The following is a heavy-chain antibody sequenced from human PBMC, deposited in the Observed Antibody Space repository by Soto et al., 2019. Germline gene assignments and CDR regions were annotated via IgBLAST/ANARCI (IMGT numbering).Heavy chain of an antibody. CDR2: IGTAGDT. CDR1: GFTFSSYD. V-gene: IGHV3-13*01. Sequence: PGGSLRLSCAASGFTFSSYDMHWVRQATGKGLEWVSAIGTAGDTYYPGSVKGRFTISRENAKNSLYLQMNSLRAGDTAVYYCARAKCSSTSCHNWFDPWGQGTLVTVSS. D-gene: IGHD2-2*01. CDR3: ARAKCSSTSCHNWFDP. J-gene: IGHJ5*02.